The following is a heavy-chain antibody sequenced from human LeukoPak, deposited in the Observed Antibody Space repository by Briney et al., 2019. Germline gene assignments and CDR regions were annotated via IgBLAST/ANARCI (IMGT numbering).Heavy chain of an antibody. J-gene: IGHJ6*02. D-gene: IGHD1-26*01. CDR2: ISSSGSTI. Sequence: PGGSLRLSCAASGFTFSDYYVSWIRQAPGKGLEWVSYISSSGSTIYYADSVKGRFTISRDNAKNSLYLQMNSLRAEDTAVYYCAREEWELYSYGMDVWGQGTTVTVSS. CDR3: AREEWELYSYGMDV. V-gene: IGHV3-11*01. CDR1: GFTFSDYY.